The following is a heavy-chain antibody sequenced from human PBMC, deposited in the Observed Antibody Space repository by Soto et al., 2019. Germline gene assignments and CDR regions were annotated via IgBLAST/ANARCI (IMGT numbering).Heavy chain of an antibody. V-gene: IGHV4-34*01. CDR3: ATPKRGYYGSGIYSYFDY. CDR1: GGSFSGYQ. Sequence: SETLSLTCAVYGGSFSGYQWSWIRQPPGKGLEWIGEINHSGSTNYNPSLKSRVTISVDTSKNQFSLKLSSVSAADTAVYYCATPKRGYYGSGIYSYFDYWGQGTLVTVTS. J-gene: IGHJ4*02. D-gene: IGHD3-10*01. CDR2: INHSGST.